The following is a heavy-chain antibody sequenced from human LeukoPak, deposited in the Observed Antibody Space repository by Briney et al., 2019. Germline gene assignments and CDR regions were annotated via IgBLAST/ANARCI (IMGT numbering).Heavy chain of an antibody. CDR1: GFTFSSYA. D-gene: IGHD3-10*01. CDR3: AKAPLLWFGELQVGY. Sequence: GGSLRLSCAASGFTFSSYAMSWVRQAPGKGLERVSAISGSGGSTYYADSVKGRFTISRDNSKNTLYLQMNSLRAEDTAVYYCAKAPLLWFGELQVGYWGQGTLVTVSS. J-gene: IGHJ4*02. V-gene: IGHV3-23*01. CDR2: ISGSGGST.